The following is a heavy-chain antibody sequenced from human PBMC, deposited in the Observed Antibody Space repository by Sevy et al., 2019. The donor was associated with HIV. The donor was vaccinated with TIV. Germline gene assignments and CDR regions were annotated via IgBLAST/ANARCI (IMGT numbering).Heavy chain of an antibody. V-gene: IGHV3-9*01. J-gene: IGHJ6*02. CDR3: AKDSGRDIVVVPAAIRGYYYYYYGMDV. CDR2: ISWNSGSI. CDR1: GFTFDDYA. Sequence: GGSLRLSCAASGFTFDDYAMHWVRQAPGKGLEWVSAISWNSGSIGYADSVKGRFTISRDNAKNSLYLQMNSLRAEDTALYYCAKDSGRDIVVVPAAIRGYYYYYYGMDVWGQGTTVTVSS. D-gene: IGHD2-2*02.